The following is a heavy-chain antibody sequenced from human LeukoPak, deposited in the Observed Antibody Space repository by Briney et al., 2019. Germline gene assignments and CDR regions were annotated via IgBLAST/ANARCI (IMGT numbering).Heavy chain of an antibody. CDR1: GGSFSGQY. Sequence: PSETLSLTCAVFGGSFSGQYWSWFRQPPGRGLEWIGEINHRGSTTYNPSLKSRVTISVDTSKSQFSLKVRSLTAADTAVYYCARDRYSNSFYYYYAMNVWGQGTTVTVSS. D-gene: IGHD4-11*01. V-gene: IGHV4-34*01. J-gene: IGHJ6*02. CDR3: ARDRYSNSFYYYYAMNV. CDR2: INHRGST.